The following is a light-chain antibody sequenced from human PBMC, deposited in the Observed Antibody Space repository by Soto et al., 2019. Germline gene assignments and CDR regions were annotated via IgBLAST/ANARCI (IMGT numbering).Light chain of an antibody. V-gene: IGKV1-39*01. J-gene: IGKJ3*01. CDR2: TAY. CDR3: QQTYSAPFT. CDR1: QRLFSF. Sequence: DIQMTQSPSSLSASVGASVTLTCRASQRLFSFLNWYQQAPGRAPKLLISTAYKLQSGVPSRFSSSESWTEFTLTISSLQPEDFAIYVCQQTYSAPFTFGPGTKVDVK.